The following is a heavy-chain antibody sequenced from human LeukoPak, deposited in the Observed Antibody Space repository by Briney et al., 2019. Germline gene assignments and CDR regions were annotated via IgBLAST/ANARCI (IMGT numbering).Heavy chain of an antibody. V-gene: IGHV1-18*01. D-gene: IGHD3-22*01. CDR1: GYTFTSYG. J-gene: IGHJ6*03. Sequence: ASVKVSCKASGYTFTSYGISWVRQAPGQGLEWMGWISAYNGNTNYAQKLQGRVTMTTDTSTSTAYMELRSLRSDDTAVYYCARGANDSSGYRVEWLDYYYYYYMDVWGKGTTVTVSS. CDR3: ARGANDSSGYRVEWLDYYYYYYMDV. CDR2: ISAYNGNT.